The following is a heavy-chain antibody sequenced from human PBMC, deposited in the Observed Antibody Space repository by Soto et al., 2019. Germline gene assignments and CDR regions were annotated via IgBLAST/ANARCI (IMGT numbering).Heavy chain of an antibody. V-gene: IGHV1-18*01. CDR2: INTYNGHT. Sequence: QVPLVQSGGEVKKPGASVKVSCKPSGYTFITYGISWVRQAPGQGLEWMGWINTYNGHTNYAQKLQGRVTMTTDTSTGTAYMELRRLKSDDTAVYYCVRSTWGLDYWGQGTLVIVSS. D-gene: IGHD2-2*01. J-gene: IGHJ4*02. CDR3: VRSTWGLDY. CDR1: GYTFITYG.